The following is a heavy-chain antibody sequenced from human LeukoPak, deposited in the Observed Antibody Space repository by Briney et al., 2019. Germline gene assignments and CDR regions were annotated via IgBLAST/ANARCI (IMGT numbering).Heavy chain of an antibody. CDR3: ATPSLNYYGSGSYPYFFDY. Sequence: ASVKVSCKASGYTFTSYDINWVRQATGQGLEWMGWMNPNSGNTGYAQKFQGRVTMTRNTSISTAYMELSSLRSEDTAVYYCATPSLNYYGSGSYPYFFDYWGLGTLVTVSS. CDR1: GYTFTSYD. J-gene: IGHJ4*02. CDR2: MNPNSGNT. V-gene: IGHV1-8*01. D-gene: IGHD3-10*01.